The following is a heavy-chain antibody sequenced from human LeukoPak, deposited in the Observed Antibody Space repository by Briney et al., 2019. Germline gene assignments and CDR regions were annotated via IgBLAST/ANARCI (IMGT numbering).Heavy chain of an antibody. D-gene: IGHD3-22*01. V-gene: IGHV1-24*01. CDR3: ATSPYYHDSSGSDPFDY. CDR1: GYTLTELS. Sequence: ASVNVSCKVSGYTLTELSMHWVRQAPGKGLEWMGGFDPEDGETIYAQKLQGRVTMTEDTSTDTAYMELSSLRSAATAVYYCATSPYYHDSSGSDPFDYWGQGTLVTVSS. J-gene: IGHJ4*02. CDR2: FDPEDGET.